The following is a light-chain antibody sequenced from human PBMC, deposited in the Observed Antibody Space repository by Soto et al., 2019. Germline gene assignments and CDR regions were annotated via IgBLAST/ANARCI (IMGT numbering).Light chain of an antibody. CDR3: QLYENSFMYT. Sequence: EIVLTQSPGTLSLSPGERATLSCRTSQGVSSAFLAWYQQKPGQAPRLLIYDASIRATGIPDRFSGSVSGTDFTLSISRLEPEDSAVYYCQLYENSFMYTFGQGTKLEIK. J-gene: IGKJ2*01. V-gene: IGKV3-20*01. CDR1: QGVSSAF. CDR2: DAS.